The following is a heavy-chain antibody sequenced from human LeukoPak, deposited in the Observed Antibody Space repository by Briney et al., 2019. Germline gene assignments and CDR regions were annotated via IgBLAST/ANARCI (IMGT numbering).Heavy chain of an antibody. Sequence: ASVKVSCKASGYTFTSYGNSWMRQAPGQGLEWMGWISAYNGNTNYAQKFQGRVTMTTDTSTSTAYMELRSLRSDDTAVYYGARDSRYDEGYWGQGTLVTVSS. CDR3: ARDSRYDEGY. CDR2: ISAYNGNT. V-gene: IGHV1-18*04. J-gene: IGHJ4*02. D-gene: IGHD5-12*01. CDR1: GYTFTSYG.